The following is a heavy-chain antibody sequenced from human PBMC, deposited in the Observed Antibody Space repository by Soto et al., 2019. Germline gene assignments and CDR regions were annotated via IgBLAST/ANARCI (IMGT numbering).Heavy chain of an antibody. D-gene: IGHD4-17*01. CDR3: ARVPDYGGNSHFDY. J-gene: IGHJ4*02. CDR1: GFTFSSYG. V-gene: IGHV3-33*01. CDR2: IWYDGSNK. Sequence: GGSLRLSCAASGFTFSSYGMHWVRQAPGKGLEWVAVIWYDGSNKYYADSVKGRFTISRDNSKNTLYLQMNSLRAEDTAVYYCARVPDYGGNSHFDYWGQGTLVTVSS.